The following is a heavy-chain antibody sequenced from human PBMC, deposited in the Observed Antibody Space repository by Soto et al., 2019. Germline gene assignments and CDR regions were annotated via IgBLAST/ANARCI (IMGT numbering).Heavy chain of an antibody. D-gene: IGHD5-18*01. V-gene: IGHV3-64*01. CDR1: GFTFSTYA. CDR2: ISSNGGTT. Sequence: EVQLVESGGGLVQPGGSLRLSCAASGFTFSTYAMHWVRQAPGKGLELVASISSNGGTTNYAYSVKGRFTISRDNSRDTLYLQMGSLRPEDMAVYYCGRGGRAMNDYWGQGTLVTVSS. J-gene: IGHJ4*02. CDR3: GRGGRAMNDY.